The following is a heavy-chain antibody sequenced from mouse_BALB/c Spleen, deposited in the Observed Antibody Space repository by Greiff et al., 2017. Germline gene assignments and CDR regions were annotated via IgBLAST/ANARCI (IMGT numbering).Heavy chain of an antibody. V-gene: IGHV1-7*01. CDR3: ARRTVFDY. CDR1: GYTFTSYW. Sequence: VQLQQSGAELAKPGASVKMSCKASGYTFTSYWMHWVKQRPGQGLEWIGYINPSTGYTEYNQKFKDKATLTADKSSSTAYMQLSSLTSEDSAVYYCARRTVFDYWGQGTTLAVPS. J-gene: IGHJ2*01. CDR2: INPSTGYT.